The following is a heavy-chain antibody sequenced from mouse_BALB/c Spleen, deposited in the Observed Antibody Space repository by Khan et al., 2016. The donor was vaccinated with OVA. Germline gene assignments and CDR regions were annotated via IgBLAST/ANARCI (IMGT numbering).Heavy chain of an antibody. CDR1: GFSLTGYG. D-gene: IGHD2-10*01. CDR3: ASAYYGNCREAMDY. J-gene: IGHJ4*01. V-gene: IGHV2-6-7*01. Sequence: QVQLKQSGPGLVAPSQSLSITCTVSGFSLTGYGVNWVRQPPGKGLEWLGMIWGDGSTDYTSALNYRLSISKDNYTSQAFLQMNSLQTDDTARDYCASAYYGNCREAMDYWGQGTLVTVSA. CDR2: IWGDGST.